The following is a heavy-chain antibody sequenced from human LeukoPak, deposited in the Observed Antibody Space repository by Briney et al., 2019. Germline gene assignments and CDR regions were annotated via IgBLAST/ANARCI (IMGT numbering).Heavy chain of an antibody. CDR2: IKQDGSEK. D-gene: IGHD1-26*01. CDR1: GFTFGSYW. V-gene: IGHV3-7*01. Sequence: GGSLRLSCAASGFTFGSYWMSWVRQAPGKGLEWVANIKQDGSEKYYVDSVKGRFTISRDNAKNSLYLQMNSLRAEDTAVYYCARDFFGGSYQPFDYWGQGTLVTVSS. CDR3: ARDFFGGSYQPFDY. J-gene: IGHJ4*02.